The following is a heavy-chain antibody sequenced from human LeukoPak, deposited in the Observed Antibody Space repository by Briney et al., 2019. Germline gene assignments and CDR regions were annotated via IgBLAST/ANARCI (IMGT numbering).Heavy chain of an antibody. CDR3: AKSAVVAAKVYYYMDV. D-gene: IGHD2-15*01. CDR2: ISGSGGST. Sequence: PGGSLRLSCAASGFTFSSYAMSWVRQAPGKGLEWVSAISGSGGSTYYADSVKGRFTISRDNSKNTLYLQMNSLRAEDTAVYYCAKSAVVAAKVYYYMDVRGKGTTVTVSS. V-gene: IGHV3-23*01. J-gene: IGHJ6*03. CDR1: GFTFSSYA.